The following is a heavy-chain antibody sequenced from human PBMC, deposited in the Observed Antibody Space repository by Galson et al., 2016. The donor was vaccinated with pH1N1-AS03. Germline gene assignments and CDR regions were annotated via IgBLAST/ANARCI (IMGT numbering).Heavy chain of an antibody. V-gene: IGHV4-30-2*01. CDR1: GSPVTSPIFS. Sequence: SLTCAVSGSPVTSPIFSWSWIRQPPGQGLEWIGEISHSGITDYNPSLKSRVSISVDTSKDQFSLNLSSMTAADAAVYYCARGNPFLGSSWYEDSWGQGTLVIVSS. J-gene: IGHJ4*02. CDR2: ISHSGIT. CDR3: ARGNPFLGSSWYEDS. D-gene: IGHD6-13*01.